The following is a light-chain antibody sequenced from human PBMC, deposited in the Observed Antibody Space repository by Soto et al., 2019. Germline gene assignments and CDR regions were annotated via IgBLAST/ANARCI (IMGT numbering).Light chain of an antibody. Sequence: EIVMTQSPATLSVSPGERATLSCRASQSIGSNLAWYQQKPGQAPRVLIYDASTRASGIPASFSASGSGTEFTLTISSLQSEDFAVYFCQEYKNWPPLYTFGQGTKVQIK. CDR1: QSIGSN. V-gene: IGKV3-15*01. CDR3: QEYKNWPPLYT. J-gene: IGKJ2*01. CDR2: DAS.